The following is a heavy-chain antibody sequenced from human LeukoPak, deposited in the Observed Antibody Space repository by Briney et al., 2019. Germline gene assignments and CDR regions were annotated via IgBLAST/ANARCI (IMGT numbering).Heavy chain of an antibody. CDR3: AIRKVYYDSSGYGY. CDR1: GFTFSSYA. CDR2: ISGSGGRT. Sequence: QPGGSLRLSCAASGFTFSSYAMSWVRQAPGKGLEWVSSISGSGGRTHYTDSVEGRFTISRDNSKNTLYLQMNSLRAEDTAVYYCAIRKVYYDSSGYGYWGQGTLVTVSS. D-gene: IGHD3-22*01. V-gene: IGHV3-23*01. J-gene: IGHJ4*02.